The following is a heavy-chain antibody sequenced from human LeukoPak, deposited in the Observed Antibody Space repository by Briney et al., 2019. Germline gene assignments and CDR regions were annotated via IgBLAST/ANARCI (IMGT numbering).Heavy chain of an antibody. V-gene: IGHV4-31*03. CDR3: ARVESNGSGSYIEY. CDR2: IYYSGST. CDR1: GGSISSGGYY. Sequence: SETLSLTCTVSGGSISSGGYYWSWIRQHPGKGLEWIGYIYYSGSTYYNPSLKSRVTISVDTSKNQFSLKLSSVTAADTAVYYCARVESNGSGSYIEYWGQGTLVTVSS. D-gene: IGHD3-10*01. J-gene: IGHJ4*02.